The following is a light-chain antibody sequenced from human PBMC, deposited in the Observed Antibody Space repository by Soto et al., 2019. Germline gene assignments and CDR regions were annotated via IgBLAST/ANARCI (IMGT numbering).Light chain of an antibody. CDR1: QNINSY. CDR2: GAS. J-gene: IGKJ4*01. V-gene: IGKV1-39*01. Sequence: IQMTQSPSSLSASVGDRVTVTCRASQNINSYLNWFQQKPGKPPKLLIFGASTLLSGVPSRFSGSGSGTDLTLTISNLQPDDFATYYCQQSSSTPPTFGGGTKVEI. CDR3: QQSSSTPPT.